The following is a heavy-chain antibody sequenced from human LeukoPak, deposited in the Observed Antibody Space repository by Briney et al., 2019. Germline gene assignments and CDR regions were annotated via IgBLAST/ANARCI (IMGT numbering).Heavy chain of an antibody. CDR2: IYYSGST. J-gene: IGHJ4*02. D-gene: IGHD3-10*01. CDR1: GGSISSSSYY. Sequence: SETLSLTCTVSGGSISSSSYYRGWIRQPPGKGLEWIGSIYYSGSTYYNPSLKSRVTISVDTSKNQFSLKLSSVTAADTAVYYCARDDMVILPGARPGYFDYWGQGTQVIVSS. V-gene: IGHV4-39*01. CDR3: ARDDMVILPGARPGYFDY.